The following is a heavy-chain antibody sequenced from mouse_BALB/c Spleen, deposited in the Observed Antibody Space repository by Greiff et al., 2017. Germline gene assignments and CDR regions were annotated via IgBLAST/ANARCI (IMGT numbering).Heavy chain of an antibody. CDR2: IRNKANGYTT. CDR1: GFTFTDYY. D-gene: IGHD4-1*01. V-gene: IGHV7-3*02. CDR3: ARVSLTETYYFDY. J-gene: IGHJ2*01. Sequence: EVMLVESGGGLVQPGGSLRLSCATSGFTFTDYYMSWVRQPPGKALEWLGFIRNKANGYTTEYSASVKGRFTISRDNSQSILYLQMNTLRAEDSATYYCARVSLTETYYFDYWGQGTTLTVSS.